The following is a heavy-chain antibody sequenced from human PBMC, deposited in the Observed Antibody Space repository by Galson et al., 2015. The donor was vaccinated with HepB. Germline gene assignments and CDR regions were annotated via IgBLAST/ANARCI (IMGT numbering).Heavy chain of an antibody. V-gene: IGHV3-21*01. Sequence: SLRLSCAASGFTFSSYSMNWVRQAPGKGLEWVSSISSSSSYIYYADSVKGRFTISRDNAKNSLYLQMNSLRAEDTAVYYCARDYGGDYIWGRLYYYYMDVWGKGTTVTVSS. CDR2: ISSSSSYI. D-gene: IGHD3-16*01. CDR1: GFTFSSYS. CDR3: ARDYGGDYIWGRLYYYYMDV. J-gene: IGHJ6*03.